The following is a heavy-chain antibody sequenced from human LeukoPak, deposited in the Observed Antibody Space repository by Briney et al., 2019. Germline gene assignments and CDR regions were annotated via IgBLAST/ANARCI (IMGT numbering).Heavy chain of an antibody. V-gene: IGHV4-39*01. J-gene: IGHJ4*02. CDR2: IYYSGST. D-gene: IGHD2-2*01. CDR1: GGSISSSSYY. Sequence: SETLSLTCTVSGGSISSSSYYWGWIRQPPGKGLEWIGSIYYSGSTYYNPSLKSRVTTSVDTSKNQFSLKLSSVTAADTAVYYCARALQDIVVVPAAAFDYWGQGTLVTVSS. CDR3: ARALQDIVVVPAAAFDY.